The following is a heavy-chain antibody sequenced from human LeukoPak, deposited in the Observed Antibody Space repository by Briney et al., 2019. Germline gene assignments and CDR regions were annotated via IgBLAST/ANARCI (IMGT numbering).Heavy chain of an antibody. V-gene: IGHV3-66*01. J-gene: IGHJ6*02. CDR1: GFTVSSNY. D-gene: IGHD3-10*01. CDR2: IYSGGST. CDR3: ASSMAVTMVRGVIDYYGMDV. Sequence: PGGSLRLSCAASGFTVSSNYMSWVRQAPGKGLEWVSVIYSGGSTYYADSVKGRFTISRDNSKNTLYLQMNSLRAEDTAVYYCASSMAVTMVRGVIDYYGMDVWGQGTTVTVSS.